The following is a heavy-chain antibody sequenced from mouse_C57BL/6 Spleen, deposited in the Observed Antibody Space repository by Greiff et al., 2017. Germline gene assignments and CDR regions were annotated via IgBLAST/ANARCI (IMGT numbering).Heavy chain of an antibody. J-gene: IGHJ2*01. CDR2: INPNYGTT. D-gene: IGHD2-1*01. CDR3: ARERGYDGNFYFDY. Sequence: EVQLQQSGPELVKPGASVKISCKASGYSFTDYNMNWVKQSNGKSLEWIGVINPNYGTTSYNQKFKGKATLTVDQSSSTAYMQLSSLTSEDSAVYYCARERGYDGNFYFDYWGQGTTLTVSS. CDR1: GYSFTDYN. V-gene: IGHV1-39*01.